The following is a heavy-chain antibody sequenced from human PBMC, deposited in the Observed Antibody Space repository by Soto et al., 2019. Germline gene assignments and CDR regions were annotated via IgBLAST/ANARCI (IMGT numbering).Heavy chain of an antibody. D-gene: IGHD4-17*01. J-gene: IGHJ4*02. CDR3: ERGYGDYDTYYFDY. CDR1: GGSFSGYY. Sequence: PSETLSLTCAVYGGSFSGYYWSWIRQPPGKGRKWIGENSHSGSTNYNPTLRSRVTISVDTTKNPFSLKLSSVAAAATAVYYCERGYGDYDTYYFDYWGQGTLVTVSS. CDR2: NSHSGST. V-gene: IGHV4-34*01.